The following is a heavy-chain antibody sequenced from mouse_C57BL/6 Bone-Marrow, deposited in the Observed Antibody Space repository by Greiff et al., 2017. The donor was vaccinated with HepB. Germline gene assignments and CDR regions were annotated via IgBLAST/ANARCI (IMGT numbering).Heavy chain of an antibody. J-gene: IGHJ2*01. V-gene: IGHV1-19*01. CDR3: AREESIYYDYGS. CDR2: INPYNGGT. CDR1: GYTFTDYY. D-gene: IGHD2-4*01. Sequence: EVQLQQSGPVLVKPGASVKMSCKASGYTFTDYYMNWVKQSHGKSLEWIGVINPYNGGTSYNQKFKGKATLTVDKSSSTAYMELNSLTSEDSAVYYCAREESIYYDYGSWGQGTTLTVSS.